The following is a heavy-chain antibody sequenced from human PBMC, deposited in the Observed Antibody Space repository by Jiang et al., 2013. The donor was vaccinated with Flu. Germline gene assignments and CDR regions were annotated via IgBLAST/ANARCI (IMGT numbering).Heavy chain of an antibody. CDR2: TYYRSKWYN. D-gene: IGHD4-17*01. CDR1: GDSVSSNSAA. CDR3: ARGVHDYGDYEPAPALTMGYYFDY. V-gene: IGHV6-1*01. Sequence: SQTLSLTCAISGDSVSSNSAAWNWIRQSPSRGLEWLGRTYYRSKWYNDYAVSVKSRITINPDTSKNQFSLQLNSVTPEDTAVYYCARGVHDYGDYEPAPALTMGYYFDYWGQGTLVTVSS. J-gene: IGHJ4*02.